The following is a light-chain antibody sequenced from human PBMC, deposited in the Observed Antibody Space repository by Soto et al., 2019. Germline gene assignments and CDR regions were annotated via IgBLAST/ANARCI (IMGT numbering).Light chain of an antibody. CDR2: TAS. Sequence: DIPMTQSPSSLSASVGDRVTITCRASQSIMNFLNWYQQRPGNAPKLLISTASTLQSGVPSRFSGSGSGTDFTLTISSLQAEDFATYYCQQSYGIPVTFGPGTKVDFK. V-gene: IGKV1-39*01. J-gene: IGKJ3*01. CDR3: QQSYGIPVT. CDR1: QSIMNF.